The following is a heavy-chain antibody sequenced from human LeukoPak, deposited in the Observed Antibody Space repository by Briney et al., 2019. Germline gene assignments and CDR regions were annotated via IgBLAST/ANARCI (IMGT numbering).Heavy chain of an antibody. CDR1: GLILSSKY. J-gene: IGHJ5*02. Sequence: GGSLRLSCAAWGLILSSKYMSWVRQAPGKGGELVSVIYSGRTTYYADSVKGRFTISRDNSKNTVYLQMSSLRAEDTAVYYCARLWFGEPSPWGQGTLVTVSS. CDR2: IYSGRTT. V-gene: IGHV3-53*01. D-gene: IGHD3-10*01. CDR3: ARLWFGEPSP.